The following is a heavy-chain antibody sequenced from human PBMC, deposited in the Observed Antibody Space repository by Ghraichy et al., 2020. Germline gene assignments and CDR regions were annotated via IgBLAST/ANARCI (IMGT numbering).Heavy chain of an antibody. CDR2: IYPGDSDT. CDR1: GYSFTSYW. J-gene: IGHJ4*02. Sequence: GESLNISCKGSGYSFTSYWIGWVRQMPGKGLEWMGIIYPGDSDTRYSPSFQGQVTISADKSISTAYLQWSSLKTSDTAMYYCARQFGSLWYSSSWYHDYWGQGTLVTVSS. V-gene: IGHV5-51*01. D-gene: IGHD6-13*01. CDR3: ARQFGSLWYSSSWYHDY.